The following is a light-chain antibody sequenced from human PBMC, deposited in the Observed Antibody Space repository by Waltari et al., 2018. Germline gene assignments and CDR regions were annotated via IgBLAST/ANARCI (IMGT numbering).Light chain of an antibody. CDR2: RGV. V-gene: IGLV1-44*01. CDR3: ASWDDSLNGHWV. Sequence: QSVLTQPPSASGTPGPRVTISCSGSASNIGGNLVNWYQQFPGKAPNLLINRGVLRPCGVPDRFSGSKSGTSASLAISGLQSEDEADYFCASWDDSLNGHWVFGGGTKVTVL. CDR1: ASNIGGNL. J-gene: IGLJ3*02.